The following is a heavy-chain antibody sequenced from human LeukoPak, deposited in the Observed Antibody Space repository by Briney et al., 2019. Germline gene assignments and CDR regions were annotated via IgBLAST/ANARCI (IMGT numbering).Heavy chain of an antibody. CDR1: GGSFSGYY. V-gene: IGHV4-34*01. J-gene: IGHJ5*02. CDR2: INHSGST. D-gene: IGHD2-15*01. CDR3: AREVVVVAATRIWFDP. Sequence: SETLSLTCAVYGGSFSGYYWSWIRQPPGKGLEWIGEINHSGSTNYNPSLKSRVTISVDTSKNQFSLKLNSVTAADTAVYYCAREVVVVAATRIWFDPWGQGTLVTVSS.